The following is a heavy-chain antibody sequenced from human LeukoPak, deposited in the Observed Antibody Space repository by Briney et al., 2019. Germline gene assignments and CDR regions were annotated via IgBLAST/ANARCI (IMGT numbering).Heavy chain of an antibody. V-gene: IGHV3-30-3*01. J-gene: IGHJ5*02. Sequence: GRSLRLSCAASGFTFSIYAMHGVRQAPGQGLEWVAVISYDGSNKYYADSVKGRFTISRDNSKNTVYLQMNSLRAEDTAVYYCARSDDESYSSGWYWFDPWGQGTLVTVSS. CDR1: GFTFSIYA. CDR3: ARSDDESYSSGWYWFDP. D-gene: IGHD6-19*01. CDR2: ISYDGSNK.